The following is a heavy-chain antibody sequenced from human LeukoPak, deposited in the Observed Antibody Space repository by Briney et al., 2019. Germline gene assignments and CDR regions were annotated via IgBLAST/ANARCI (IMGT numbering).Heavy chain of an antibody. J-gene: IGHJ4*02. CDR2: ISASGGRT. CDR3: AKSGTIFGVVTSSFDY. V-gene: IGHV3-23*01. CDR1: GFTFSSYA. D-gene: IGHD3-3*01. Sequence: GGSLRLSCAASGFTFSSYAMSWVRQAPGKGLEWVSVISASGGRTSYADSVKGRFTISRDNSKNTLYLQMNSLRAEDTAVYYCAKSGTIFGVVTSSFDYWGQGTLVTVSS.